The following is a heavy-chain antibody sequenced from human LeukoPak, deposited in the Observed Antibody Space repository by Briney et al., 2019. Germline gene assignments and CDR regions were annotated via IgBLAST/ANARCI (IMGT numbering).Heavy chain of an antibody. CDR2: INHSGST. CDR3: ASESVVVAASSLDY. CDR1: GGSISSYY. Sequence: SETLSLTCTVSGGSISSYYWSWIRQPPGKGLEWIGEINHSGSTNYNPSLKSRVTISVDTSKNQFSLKLSSVTAADTAVYYCASESVVVAASSLDYWGQGTLVTVSS. J-gene: IGHJ4*02. V-gene: IGHV4-34*01. D-gene: IGHD2-15*01.